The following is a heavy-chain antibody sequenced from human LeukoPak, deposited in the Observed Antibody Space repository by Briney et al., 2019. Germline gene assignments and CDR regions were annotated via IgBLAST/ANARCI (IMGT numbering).Heavy chain of an antibody. Sequence: ASVKVSCKASGYTFTGYYMHWVRQAPGQGLEWMGWINPNSGGTNYAQKFQGRVTVTRDTSISTAYMELSRLRSDDTAVYYCARESIVVVPAALASWDWFDPWGQGTLVTVSS. D-gene: IGHD2-2*01. CDR3: ARESIVVVPAALASWDWFDP. CDR1: GYTFTGYY. CDR2: INPNSGGT. J-gene: IGHJ5*02. V-gene: IGHV1-2*02.